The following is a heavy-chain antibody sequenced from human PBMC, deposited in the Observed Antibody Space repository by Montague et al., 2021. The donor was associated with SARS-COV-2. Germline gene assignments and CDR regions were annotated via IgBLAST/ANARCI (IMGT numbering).Heavy chain of an antibody. D-gene: IGHD6-13*01. Sequence: SLRLSCAASGFTFSTSWMHWVRQAPGKGLAWVSLTNPDESTTYYADSVKGRFTISRDNVKNTLYLQMNSLTAEDSAVYYCTRDQGYRACDVWGQGTVVTVSS. CDR1: GFTFSTSW. J-gene: IGHJ3*01. CDR2: TNPDESTT. V-gene: IGHV3-74*01. CDR3: TRDQGYRACDV.